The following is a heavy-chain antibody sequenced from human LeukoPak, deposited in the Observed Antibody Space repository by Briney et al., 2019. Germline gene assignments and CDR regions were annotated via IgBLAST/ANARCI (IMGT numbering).Heavy chain of an antibody. CDR1: GFTFSDYD. J-gene: IGHJ4*02. CDR3: GRAFPPLRTSSAGDL. CDR2: ISYLSSHV. D-gene: IGHD3-16*01. V-gene: IGHV3-21*01. Sequence: GGSLRLSCSASGFTFSDYDMNWVRQAPGKGLEWVSSISYLSSHVYYGDSVKGGFSISRDNAKNSLYLQMNSLGAEDTAIYYCGRAFPPLRTSSAGDLWGQGILVTVSS.